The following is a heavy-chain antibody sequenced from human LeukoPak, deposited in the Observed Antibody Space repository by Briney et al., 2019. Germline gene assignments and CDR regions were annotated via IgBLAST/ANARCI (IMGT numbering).Heavy chain of an antibody. CDR2: SDGGGSST. CDR1: GFTFSNYW. J-gene: IGHJ4*01. Sequence: GGSLRLSCAASGFTFSNYWMHWVRHVPGKGLVWVSRSDGGGSSTSYADSVKGRFSISRDNAKSILYLQMNSLRAEDTAVYYCARGPGSSGGAYVGDYWGHGTLVTVSS. CDR3: ARGPGSSGGAYVGDY. V-gene: IGHV3-74*01. D-gene: IGHD3-22*01.